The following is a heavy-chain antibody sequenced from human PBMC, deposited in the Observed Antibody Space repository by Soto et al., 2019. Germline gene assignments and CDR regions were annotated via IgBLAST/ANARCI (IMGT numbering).Heavy chain of an antibody. CDR3: AREDPGVANNFYYYGMDV. CDR1: GYTFTSYG. CDR2: ISAYNGNT. J-gene: IGHJ6*02. Sequence: GASVKVSCKASGYTFTSYGISWVRQAPGQGLEWMGWISAYNGNTNYAQKLQGRVTMTTDTSTSTAYMELRSLRSDDTAVYYCAREDPGVANNFYYYGMDVWGQGTTVTVPS. V-gene: IGHV1-18*04. D-gene: IGHD5-12*01.